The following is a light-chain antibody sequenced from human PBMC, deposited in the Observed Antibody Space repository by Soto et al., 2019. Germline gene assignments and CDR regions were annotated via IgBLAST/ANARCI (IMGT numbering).Light chain of an antibody. CDR3: SSYTGSSTLWV. J-gene: IGLJ3*02. Sequence: QSVLTQPASVSGSPGQSITISCTGTISDVGGYKYVSWYQQHPGKAPKLMIYEVSNRPSGVSNRFSGSKSGNTASLTISGLQAEDEADYYCSSYTGSSTLWVFGGGTKLTVL. V-gene: IGLV2-14*01. CDR2: EVS. CDR1: ISDVGGYKY.